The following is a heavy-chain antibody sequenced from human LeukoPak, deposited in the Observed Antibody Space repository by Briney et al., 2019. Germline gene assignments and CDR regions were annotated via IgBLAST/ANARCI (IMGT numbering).Heavy chain of an antibody. CDR2: IIPIFGTA. Sequence: GASVKVSCKASGGTFSSYAISWVRQAPGQGLEWMGGIIPIFGTANYAQKFQGRVTITADESTSTAYMELRSLRPDDTAAYYCARDGQPISTDDESFDYWGQGTLVTVSS. CDR3: ARDGQPISTDDESFDY. CDR1: GGTFSSYA. V-gene: IGHV1-69*13. J-gene: IGHJ4*02. D-gene: IGHD4-17*01.